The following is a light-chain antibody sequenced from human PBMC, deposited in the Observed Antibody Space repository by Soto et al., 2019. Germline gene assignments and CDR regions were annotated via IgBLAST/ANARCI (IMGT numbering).Light chain of an antibody. Sequence: DIVMTQSPDSLAVSLGERATINCKSSQSVLHSSTDKNFLTWYQQKPGQPPKLRIYWASTRESGVPDRFSGSGSGTDFTLTISRLQAEDVAVDYCHQYYSTPWTFGQGTKVEIK. CDR1: QSVLHSSTDKNF. V-gene: IGKV4-1*01. J-gene: IGKJ1*01. CDR3: HQYYSTPWT. CDR2: WAS.